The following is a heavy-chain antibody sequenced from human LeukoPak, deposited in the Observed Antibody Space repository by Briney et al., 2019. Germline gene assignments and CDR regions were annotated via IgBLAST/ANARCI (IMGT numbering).Heavy chain of an antibody. D-gene: IGHD3-3*01. CDR3: ARDLDWSGLSYYYYMDV. Sequence: ASVKVSCKTSGYTFTSYGISWVRQAPAQGLEWMGWISAYNDNTNYAQKLQGRVTMTTDTSTSTAYMELRSLRSDDTAVYYCARDLDWSGLSYYYYMDVWGKGTTVTVSS. V-gene: IGHV1-18*01. CDR1: GYTFTSYG. J-gene: IGHJ6*03. CDR2: ISAYNDNT.